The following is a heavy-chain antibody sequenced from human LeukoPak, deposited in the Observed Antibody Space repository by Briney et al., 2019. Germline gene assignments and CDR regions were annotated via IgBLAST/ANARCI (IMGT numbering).Heavy chain of an antibody. CDR2: IYTSGST. CDR1: GGSISSGSYY. CDR3: ARAITINFDY. D-gene: IGHD3-3*01. Sequence: SETLSLTCTVSGGSISSGSYYWSGIRQPAGKGLEWIGRIYTSGSTNYNPSLKSRVTISVDTSKNQFSLKLSSVTAADTAVYYCARAITINFDYWGQGTLVTVSS. V-gene: IGHV4-61*02. J-gene: IGHJ4*02.